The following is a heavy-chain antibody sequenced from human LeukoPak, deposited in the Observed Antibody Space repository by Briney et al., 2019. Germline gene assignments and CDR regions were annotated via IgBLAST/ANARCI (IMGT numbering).Heavy chain of an antibody. D-gene: IGHD3-10*01. CDR3: ARGVTMVRGVTADAFDI. Sequence: PSETLSLTCTVSGGSISSYYWSWIRQPAGKGLEWIGRIYTSGSTNYNPSLKSRVTISVDTSKNQFSLKLSSVTAADTAVYYCARGVTMVRGVTADAFDIWGQGTMVTVPS. CDR2: IYTSGST. V-gene: IGHV4-4*07. J-gene: IGHJ3*02. CDR1: GGSISSYY.